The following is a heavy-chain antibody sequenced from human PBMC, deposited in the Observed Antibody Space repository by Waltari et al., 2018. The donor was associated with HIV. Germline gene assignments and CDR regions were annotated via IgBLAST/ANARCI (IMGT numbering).Heavy chain of an antibody. D-gene: IGHD3-22*01. CDR2: INESGST. V-gene: IGHV4-34*01. CDR3: ARTYDYYDISGYPGRGRCDP. J-gene: IGHJ5*02. CDR1: GGSFSGYY. Sequence: QVQLQQWGAGLLKPSETLSLTCAVYGGSFSGYYLSWIRQPPGKGLEWIWDINESGSTNDNPSLKSRVTISVDTSKNQFSLKLSSVTAADTAVYYCARTYDYYDISGYPGRGRCDPWGQGTLVTVSS.